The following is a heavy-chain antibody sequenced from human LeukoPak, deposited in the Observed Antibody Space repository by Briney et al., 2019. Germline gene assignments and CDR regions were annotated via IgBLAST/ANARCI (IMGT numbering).Heavy chain of an antibody. J-gene: IGHJ4*02. V-gene: IGHV5-51*01. D-gene: IGHD2-2*01. CDR3: ARNIHCSSTSCPIDY. CDR2: IYPGDSDT. CDR1: GYCFTSYW. Sequence: GESLKISCKGSGYCFTSYWIGWVRQMPGKGLEWMGIIYPGDSDTRYSPSFQGQVTISADKSISTAYLQWSSLKASDTAMYYCARNIHCSSTSCPIDYWGQGTLVTVSS.